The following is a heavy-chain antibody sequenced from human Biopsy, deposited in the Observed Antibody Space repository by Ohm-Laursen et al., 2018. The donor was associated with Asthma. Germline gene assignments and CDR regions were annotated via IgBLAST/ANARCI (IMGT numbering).Heavy chain of an antibody. CDR2: GGSYYDGGLK. Sequence: SLRLSCAASGFTFRSYAMHWVRQAPGKGLGWVAVGGSYYDGGLKYYADSVNGRFTVSRDDSKNTLYLQMNSLRPDDTAVYYCARDVMEWYLPAFDFWGQGTLVTVSS. D-gene: IGHD3-3*01. CDR3: ARDVMEWYLPAFDF. CDR1: GFTFRSYA. J-gene: IGHJ4*02. V-gene: IGHV3-30-3*01.